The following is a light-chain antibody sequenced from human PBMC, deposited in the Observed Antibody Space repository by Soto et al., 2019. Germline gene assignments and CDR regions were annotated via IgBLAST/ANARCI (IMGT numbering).Light chain of an antibody. CDR1: SSDVGGYNY. CDR2: DVS. J-gene: IGLJ2*01. V-gene: IGLV2-14*01. Sequence: QSALTQPASVSGSPGQSITISCTGTSSDVGGYNYVSWYQQHPGKAPQLMIYDVSNRPSGVSNRFSGSKSGNTASLTISGLQAEDEADYYCRAYTSSRTLVVFGGGTKVTVL. CDR3: RAYTSSRTLVV.